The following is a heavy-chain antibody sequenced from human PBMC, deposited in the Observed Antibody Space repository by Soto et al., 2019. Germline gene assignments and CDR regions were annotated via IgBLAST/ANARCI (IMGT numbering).Heavy chain of an antibody. CDR2: IDPSDSYT. CDR1: GYSFTSYW. J-gene: IGHJ6*02. Sequence: GESLKISCKGSGYSFTSYWISWVRQMPGKGLEWMGKIDPSDSYTNYNPSFQGHITISADKSISTAYLQWSSLKASDSAMYYCARLRFFAGITAAAYFCMVAWGQGPTVTVSS. V-gene: IGHV5-10-1*01. CDR3: ARLRFFAGITAAAYFCMVA. D-gene: IGHD6-25*01.